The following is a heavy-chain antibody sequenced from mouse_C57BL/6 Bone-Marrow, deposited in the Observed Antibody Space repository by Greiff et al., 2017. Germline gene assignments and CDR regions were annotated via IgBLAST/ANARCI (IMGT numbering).Heavy chain of an antibody. CDR3: ARHGYYVWYFDV. J-gene: IGHJ1*03. CDR1: EYEFPSHD. D-gene: IGHD2-3*01. CDR2: INSDGGST. V-gene: IGHV5-2*01. Sequence: EVQLMESGGGLVQPGESLKLSCESNEYEFPSHDMSWVRTTPEQRLELVAAINSDGGSTYYPDTMQRRFIISRDNTKKTLYLPMSSLRSEDTALYYGARHGYYVWYFDVWGTGTTVTVSS.